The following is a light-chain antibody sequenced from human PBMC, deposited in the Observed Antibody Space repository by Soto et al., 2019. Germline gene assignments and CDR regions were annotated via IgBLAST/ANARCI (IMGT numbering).Light chain of an antibody. CDR1: QSISSY. Sequence: DIQMTESPSSLSASVGDRVTITCRANQSISSYLTWHQQKPGKAPELLIYAASSLQSVVPSRFSGSGSGTDFTLTISSLQPEDFATEYRQQSSGTPQTFGQGNKVEIK. CDR3: QQSSGTPQT. CDR2: AAS. V-gene: IGKV1-39*01. J-gene: IGKJ1*01.